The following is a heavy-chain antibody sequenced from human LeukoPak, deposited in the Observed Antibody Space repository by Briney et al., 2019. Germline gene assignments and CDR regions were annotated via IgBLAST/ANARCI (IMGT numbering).Heavy chain of an antibody. Sequence: GALRLSCAASGFTFSDYYMSWIRQAPGKGLEWVSYISSSGSTIYYADSVKGRFTISRDNAKNSLYLQMNSLRAEDTAVYYCARDFDYGSGSPINWGQGTLVTVSS. V-gene: IGHV3-11*01. CDR3: ARDFDYGSGSPIN. CDR2: ISSSGSTI. D-gene: IGHD3-10*01. CDR1: GFTFSDYY. J-gene: IGHJ4*02.